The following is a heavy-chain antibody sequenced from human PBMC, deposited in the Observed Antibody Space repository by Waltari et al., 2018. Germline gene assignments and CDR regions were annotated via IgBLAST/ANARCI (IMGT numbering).Heavy chain of an antibody. V-gene: IGHV3-53*03. CDR3: ARRLVVAGTLDVFDL. D-gene: IGHD2-15*01. J-gene: IGHJ3*01. CDR1: GFTVNSDY. Sequence: EVQLVESGGDLIQPGGSLRLSCAASGFTVNSDYINWVRQSPGKGVEGGSVVDGTGNTVYADSVKGSFTTSRDNSKNTVYLQMDSLRVEDTAMYYCARRLVVAGTLDVFDLWGQGTRVIVAS. CDR2: VDGTGNT.